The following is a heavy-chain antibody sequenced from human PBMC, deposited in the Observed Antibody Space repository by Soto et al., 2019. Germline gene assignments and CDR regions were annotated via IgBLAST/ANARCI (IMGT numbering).Heavy chain of an antibody. J-gene: IGHJ6*02. Sequence: QVQLVESGGGVVQPGRSLRLSCATSGFTFSSYAMHWVRQAPGKGLEWVAVISYDGSSKYYADSVKGRFTISRDNSKNTLYLQMNSLRPEDTALYYCARDRTAKYYYYGMDVWGQGTTVTVSS. CDR3: ARDRTAKYYYYGMDV. D-gene: IGHD2-21*02. CDR1: GFTFSSYA. V-gene: IGHV3-30-3*01. CDR2: ISYDGSSK.